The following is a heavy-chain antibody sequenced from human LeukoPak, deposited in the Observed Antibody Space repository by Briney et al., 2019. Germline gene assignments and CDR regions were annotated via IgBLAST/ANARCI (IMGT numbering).Heavy chain of an antibody. Sequence: DPGKGLVWISRINSDGGGAIYADSVKGRFTVSRDNDKNTLYLQMDSLSAEDTAVYYCARDVPHNWFDTWGQGTLVTVSS. J-gene: IGHJ5*02. V-gene: IGHV3-74*01. CDR3: ARDVPHNWFDT. CDR2: INSDGGGA.